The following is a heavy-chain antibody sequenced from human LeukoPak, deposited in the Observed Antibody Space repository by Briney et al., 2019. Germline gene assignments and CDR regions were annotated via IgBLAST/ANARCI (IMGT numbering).Heavy chain of an antibody. D-gene: IGHD1-26*01. CDR2: IHYSGSS. CDR3: ASGNYYQDY. CDR1: GGSISSGDYY. J-gene: IGHJ4*02. Sequence: SETLSLTCTVSGGSISSGDYYWSWIRQPPGKGLQWIGYIHYSGSSYYNPSLKSRVTISADTSKNQFSLKMNSVTAADTAVYYCASGNYYQDYWGQGTVVTVSP. V-gene: IGHV4-30-4*01.